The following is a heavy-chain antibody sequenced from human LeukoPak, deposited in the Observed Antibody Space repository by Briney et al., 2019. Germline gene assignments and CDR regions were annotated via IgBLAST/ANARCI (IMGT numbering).Heavy chain of an antibody. D-gene: IGHD6-25*01. J-gene: IGHJ4*02. CDR2: IIPIFGTA. Sequence: ASVKVSCKVSGGTFSSYAISWVRQAPGQGREWVGGIIPIFGTANYAQKFQGRVTITADESTSTAYMELSSLRSEDTAVYYCARDSPHSSAEGSGGDYWGQGTLVTVSS. V-gene: IGHV1-69*13. CDR3: ARDSPHSSAEGSGGDY. CDR1: GGTFSSYA.